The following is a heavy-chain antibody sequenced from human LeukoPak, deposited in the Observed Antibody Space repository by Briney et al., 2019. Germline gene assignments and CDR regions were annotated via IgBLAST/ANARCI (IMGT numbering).Heavy chain of an antibody. D-gene: IGHD6-19*01. V-gene: IGHV3-30-3*01. CDR2: ISYDGSNK. Sequence: GGSLRLSCAASGFTFSSYAMHWVRQAPGKGLEWVAVISYDGSNKYYADSVKGRFTISRDNSKNTLYLQMNSLRAEDTAVYYCTTAGAPYSSGFFDYWGQGTLVTVSS. J-gene: IGHJ4*02. CDR1: GFTFSSYA. CDR3: TTAGAPYSSGFFDY.